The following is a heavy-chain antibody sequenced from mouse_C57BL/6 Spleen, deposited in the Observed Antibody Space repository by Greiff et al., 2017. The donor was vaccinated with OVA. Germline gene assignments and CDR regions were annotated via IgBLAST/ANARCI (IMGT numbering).Heavy chain of an antibody. J-gene: IGHJ4*01. CDR2: IYPGDGDT. CDR1: GYAFSSYW. Sequence: QVHVKQSGAELVKPGASVKISCKASGYAFSSYWMNWVKQRPGKGLEWIGQIYPGDGDTNYNGKFKGKATLTADKSSSTAYMQLSSLTSEDSAVYFCARGGGSGYDYAMDDWGQGTSVTVSS. V-gene: IGHV1-80*01. D-gene: IGHD3-2*02. CDR3: ARGGGSGYDYAMDD.